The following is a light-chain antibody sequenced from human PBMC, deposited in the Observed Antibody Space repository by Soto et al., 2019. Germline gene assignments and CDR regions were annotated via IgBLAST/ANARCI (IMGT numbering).Light chain of an antibody. J-gene: IGKJ5*01. CDR1: QSVSSN. V-gene: IGKV1-5*01. Sequence: MTQSPATLSVSPGERATLSCRASQSVSSNLAWYQQKPGKAPNLLIYDASTLERGVPSRFSGTGSGTEFTLAISSLQPDDFATYYCQQYHRSSVTFGQGTRLEIK. CDR2: DAS. CDR3: QQYHRSSVT.